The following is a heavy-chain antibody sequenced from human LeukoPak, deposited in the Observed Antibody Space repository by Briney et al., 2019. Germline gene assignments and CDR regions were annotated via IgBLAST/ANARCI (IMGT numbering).Heavy chain of an antibody. J-gene: IGHJ6*03. CDR3: ASTYSSSWYWGYYMDV. CDR1: GYTFTSYG. D-gene: IGHD6-13*01. Sequence: SVKVSCKASGYTFTSYGISWVRQAPGQGLEWMGGIIPIFGTANYAQKFQGGVTITADKSTSTAYMELSSLRSEDTAVYYCASTYSSSWYWGYYMDVWGKGTTVTVSS. CDR2: IIPIFGTA. V-gene: IGHV1-69*06.